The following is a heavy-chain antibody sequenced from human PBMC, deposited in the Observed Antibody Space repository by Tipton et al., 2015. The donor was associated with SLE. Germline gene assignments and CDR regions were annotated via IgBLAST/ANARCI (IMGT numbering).Heavy chain of an antibody. CDR3: ARLGLGCANCWYYFDH. D-gene: IGHD2-21*01. CDR2: VYHSGST. Sequence: TLSLTCVVSGDSIGNFYWSWIRKPPGKALEWLGDVYHSGSTNPNPSLKSRLSISLDTSKNQFSLRLTSVTAADTAVYYCARLGLGCANCWYYFDHWGQGAPVIVSS. V-gene: IGHV4-59*08. J-gene: IGHJ4*02. CDR1: GDSIGNFY.